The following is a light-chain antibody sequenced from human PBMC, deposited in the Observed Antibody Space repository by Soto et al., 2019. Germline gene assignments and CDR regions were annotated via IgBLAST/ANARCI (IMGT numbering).Light chain of an antibody. CDR3: QQYDSSPRT. J-gene: IGKJ1*01. Sequence: EIVMTQSPATLSVSPGERATLSCRASQSVSGNLAWYQQKPGQAPRLLIYGASTRATGIPDRFSGSGSGTDFTLTISRLEPEDFAVYYCQQYDSSPRTFGQGTKVEV. CDR2: GAS. V-gene: IGKV3-20*01. CDR1: QSVSGN.